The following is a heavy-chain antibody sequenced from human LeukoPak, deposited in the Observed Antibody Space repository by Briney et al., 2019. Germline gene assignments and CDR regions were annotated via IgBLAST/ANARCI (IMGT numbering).Heavy chain of an antibody. CDR3: ASGGSTVTRV. D-gene: IGHD4-17*01. J-gene: IGHJ4*02. CDR1: GGTFSSDA. Sequence: GSSVKVSCKASGGTFSSDAISWVRKAPGQGLEWMGGIIPIFGTANYAQKFQGRVTITTDESTSTAYMELSSLRSEDTAVYYCASGGSTVTRVRGQGTLVTVSS. CDR2: IIPIFGTA. V-gene: IGHV1-69*05.